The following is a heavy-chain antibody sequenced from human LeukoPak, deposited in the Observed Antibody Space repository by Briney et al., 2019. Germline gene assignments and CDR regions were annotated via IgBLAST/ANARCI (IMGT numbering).Heavy chain of an antibody. CDR2: ISGRGTST. Sequence: GGSLRLSCAASGFTFSTYALSWVRQAPGKRLEWVSAISGRGTSTYYADSVKGRFTISRDNSKNTLYLQMNRLRAEDTAVYYCAKDGHDGSGYQFDDWVQGSLVTVPS. CDR3: AKDGHDGSGYQFDD. D-gene: IGHD3-22*01. V-gene: IGHV3-23*01. CDR1: GFTFSTYA. J-gene: IGHJ4*02.